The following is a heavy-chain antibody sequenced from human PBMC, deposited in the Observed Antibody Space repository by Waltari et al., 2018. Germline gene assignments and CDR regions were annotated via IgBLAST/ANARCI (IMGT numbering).Heavy chain of an antibody. CDR1: GDSISSYGVA. D-gene: IGHD2-15*01. CDR2: TYYRSKWYN. CDR3: ARGRNSGFDY. Sequence: QVQLQQSGPELVQPSQTLSLTCDISGDSISSYGVAWNWIRQSPSRGLEWLGRTYYRSKWYNDYAVSVKSRITINPDTSKNQFSLQLNSVTPDDTALYYCARGRNSGFDYWGQGTLVTVSS. J-gene: IGHJ4*02. V-gene: IGHV6-1*01.